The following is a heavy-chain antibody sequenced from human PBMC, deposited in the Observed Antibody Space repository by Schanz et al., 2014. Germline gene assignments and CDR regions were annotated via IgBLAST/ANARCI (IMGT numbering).Heavy chain of an antibody. Sequence: PLVESGGGLVQPGGSLRLSCAASGFTFSTYWMSWVRQAPGKGLEWVSAISGRGGRTYYADSVKGRFTISRDNSKNTLYLQMNSLRAEDTAVYYCAKDCPSDYGDHCFDFWGQGTLVTVSS. CDR2: ISGRGGRT. CDR1: GFTFSTYW. CDR3: AKDCPSDYGDHCFDF. J-gene: IGHJ4*02. D-gene: IGHD4-17*01. V-gene: IGHV3-23*04.